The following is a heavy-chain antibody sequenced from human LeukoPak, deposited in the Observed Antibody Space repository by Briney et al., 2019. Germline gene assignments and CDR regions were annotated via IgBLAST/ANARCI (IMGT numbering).Heavy chain of an antibody. CDR2: TRNKANRYTT. CDR3: AAMKGDLDY. D-gene: IGHD2-21*02. Sequence: GGSLRLSCAASGFSLSDHYIDGVRQAPGKGLEWVGRTRNKANRYTTEYAASVKGRFTISRDESMNSLFLQMNSLKTEDTAVYYCAAMKGDLDYWGQGTLVTVSS. V-gene: IGHV3-72*01. J-gene: IGHJ4*02. CDR1: GFSLSDHY.